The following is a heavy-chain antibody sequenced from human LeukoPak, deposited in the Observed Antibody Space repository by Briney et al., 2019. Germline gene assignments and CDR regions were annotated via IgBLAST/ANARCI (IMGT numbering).Heavy chain of an antibody. CDR1: GYTFTGYY. Sequence: ASVKVSCKASGYTFTGYYMHWVRQAPGQGLEWMGWINPNSGGTNYAQKFQGGVTMTRDTSISTAYMELSRLRSDDTAVYYCARGTVVTANGVDYWGQGTLVTVSS. D-gene: IGHD2-21*02. J-gene: IGHJ4*02. V-gene: IGHV1-2*02. CDR3: ARGTVVTANGVDY. CDR2: INPNSGGT.